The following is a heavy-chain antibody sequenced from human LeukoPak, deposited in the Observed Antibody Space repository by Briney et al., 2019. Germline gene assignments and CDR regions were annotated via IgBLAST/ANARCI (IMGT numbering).Heavy chain of an antibody. CDR1: GGSISSYY. CDR2: IYYSGST. D-gene: IGHD1-26*01. J-gene: IGHJ4*02. Sequence: SETLSLICTVSGGSISSYYWSWIRQPPGKGLEWIGYIYYSGSTNYNPSLKSRVTISVDTSKNQFSLKLSSVTAADTAVYYCARGGTRDFDYWGQGTLVTVPS. V-gene: IGHV4-59*01. CDR3: ARGGTRDFDY.